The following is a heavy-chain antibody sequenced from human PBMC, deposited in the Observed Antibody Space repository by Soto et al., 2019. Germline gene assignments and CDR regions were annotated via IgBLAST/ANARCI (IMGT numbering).Heavy chain of an antibody. CDR1: GFTFSTYT. Sequence: GGSLRLSCAASGFTFSTYTMNWVRQAPGKGLEWVSYISSSSGTIYYADSVKGRFSISRDNAKNSLYLQMNSLRAEDTAVYYCARQDYDNFIINLFDPWGQGTLVTVSS. D-gene: IGHD3-9*01. CDR2: ISSSSGTI. CDR3: ARQDYDNFIINLFDP. J-gene: IGHJ5*02. V-gene: IGHV3-48*01.